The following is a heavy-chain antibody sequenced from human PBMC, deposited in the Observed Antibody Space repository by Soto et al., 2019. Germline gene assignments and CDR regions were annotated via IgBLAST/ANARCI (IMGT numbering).Heavy chain of an antibody. J-gene: IGHJ4*02. CDR3: ARESWPLGYYFDY. CDR2: ISYDGSNK. V-gene: IGHV3-30-3*01. Sequence: QVQLVESGGGVVQPGRSLRLSCAASGFTFSSYAMHWVRQAPGKGLEWVAVISYDGSNKYYADSVKGRFTISRDNSKNTLYLQMNSLRAEDTAVYYCARESWPLGYYFDYWGQGTLVTVSS. D-gene: IGHD7-27*01. CDR1: GFTFSSYA.